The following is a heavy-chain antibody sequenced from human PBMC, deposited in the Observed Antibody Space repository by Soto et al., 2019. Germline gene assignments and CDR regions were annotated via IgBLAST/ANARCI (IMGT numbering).Heavy chain of an antibody. J-gene: IGHJ4*02. CDR2: IRGFSPYT. CDR3: ARESEDLTSNFDY. CDR1: GFTFRSYT. V-gene: IGHV3-21*06. Sequence: PGGSLRLSCVASGFTFRSYTMNWVRQAPGKGLEWVSAIRGFSPYTFYADSVKGRFTISRDNAKNSLYLETNSLRAEDTAVYYCARESEDLTSNFDYWGQGTLVTVSS.